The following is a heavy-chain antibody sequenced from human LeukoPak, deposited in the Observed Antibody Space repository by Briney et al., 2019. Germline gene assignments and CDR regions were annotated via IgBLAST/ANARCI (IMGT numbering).Heavy chain of an antibody. Sequence: GGSLKLSCAASGFTSSPDWISWVRQGPGKGREWLACIKRNGHEKYYADSVRGRFTISRDDAGNSLHLQMNSLRVEDTALYYCAALDAPTLHAAYWGQGSLVTVSS. V-gene: IGHV3-7*01. CDR1: GFTSSPDW. D-gene: IGHD5-24*01. CDR3: AALDAPTLHAAY. J-gene: IGHJ4*02. CDR2: IKRNGHEK.